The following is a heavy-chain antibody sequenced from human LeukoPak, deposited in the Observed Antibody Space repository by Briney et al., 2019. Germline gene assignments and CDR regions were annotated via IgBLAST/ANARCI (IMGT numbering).Heavy chain of an antibody. D-gene: IGHD5-18*01. V-gene: IGHV3-64*02. Sequence: PGGCLRVSCVASGFSFSRYAIHWGRQAPGKGLEYVSAISANGGSTYFADSVRGRFTISRDNSKNTLYLQVGRLRPADIAVYSCARSWIPVLGPRLPFDNSGEGTLVTVSS. CDR3: ARSWIPVLGPRLPFDN. CDR1: GFSFSRYA. CDR2: ISANGGST. J-gene: IGHJ4*02.